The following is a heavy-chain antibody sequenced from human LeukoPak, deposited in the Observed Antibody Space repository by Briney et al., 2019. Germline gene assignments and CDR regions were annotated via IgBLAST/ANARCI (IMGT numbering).Heavy chain of an antibody. J-gene: IGHJ4*02. CDR2: IDYIGST. CDR3: ARGRGDSKGTSFHY. Sequence: SETLSLTCTVSGGSISNYYWGWIRQPPGKGLEWIGYIDYIGSTTYNPSLKSRVTISIDTSKNQFSLRLSSVTAADTAVYYCARGRGDSKGTSFHYWGQGTLVTVSA. D-gene: IGHD3-22*01. CDR1: GGSISNYY. V-gene: IGHV4-59*01.